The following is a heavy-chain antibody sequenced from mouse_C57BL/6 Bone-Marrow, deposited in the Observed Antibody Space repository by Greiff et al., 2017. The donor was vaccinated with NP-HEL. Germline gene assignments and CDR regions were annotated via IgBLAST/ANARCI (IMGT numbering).Heavy chain of an antibody. CDR1: GYTFTDYE. D-gene: IGHD1-1*01. Sequence: QVHVKQSGAELVRPGASVTLSCKASGYTFTDYEMHWVKQTPVHGLEWIGAIDPETGGTAYNQKFKGKAILTADKSSSTAYMELRSLTSEDSAVYYCTRDTTVVASMDYWGQGTSVTVSS. CDR3: TRDTTVVASMDY. V-gene: IGHV1-15*01. J-gene: IGHJ4*01. CDR2: IDPETGGT.